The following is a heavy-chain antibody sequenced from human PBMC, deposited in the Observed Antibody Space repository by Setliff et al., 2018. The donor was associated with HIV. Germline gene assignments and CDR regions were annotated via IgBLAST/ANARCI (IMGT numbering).Heavy chain of an antibody. CDR1: GYTFTRYG. Sequence: ASVKVSCKASGYTFTRYGISWVRQAPGQGLEWMGWISANNGNTKYAQRLQGRVTMTTDTSTSTAYMDLRSLRVDDTAVYYCAKGSGFYDYWGQGTLFTVSS. CDR3: AKGSGFYDY. D-gene: IGHD3-22*01. CDR2: ISANNGNT. J-gene: IGHJ4*02. V-gene: IGHV1-18*01.